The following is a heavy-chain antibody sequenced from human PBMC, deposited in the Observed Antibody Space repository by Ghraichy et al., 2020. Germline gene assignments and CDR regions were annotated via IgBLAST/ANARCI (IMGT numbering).Heavy chain of an antibody. V-gene: IGHV4-30-2*01. CDR1: GGSISSGGYS. CDR3: ARGGRHFDWLQSENAFDI. D-gene: IGHD3-9*01. J-gene: IGHJ3*02. CDR2: IYHSGST. Sequence: SETLSLTCAVSGGSISSGGYSWSWIRQPPGKGLEWIGYIYHSGSTYYNPSLKSRVTISVDRSKNQFSLKLSSVTAADTAVYYCARGGRHFDWLQSENAFDIWGQGTMVTVSS.